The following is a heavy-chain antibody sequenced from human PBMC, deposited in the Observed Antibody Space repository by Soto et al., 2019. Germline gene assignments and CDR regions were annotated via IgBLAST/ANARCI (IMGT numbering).Heavy chain of an antibody. Sequence: HVQLQQSGTGLVQPAQTLSLTCVIYGDSVSIYSGAWNRIRQSPSRVLEWLGRPYYRSKWYYDYAESVKSRIIISVDTSKYQFSRQLNAVTPEDAAVYYCANDPGYRLDYWGQGTQVTVSA. CDR3: ANDPGYRLDY. CDR2: PYYRSKWYY. V-gene: IGHV6-1*01. D-gene: IGHD5-12*01. J-gene: IGHJ4*02. CDR1: GDSVSIYSGA.